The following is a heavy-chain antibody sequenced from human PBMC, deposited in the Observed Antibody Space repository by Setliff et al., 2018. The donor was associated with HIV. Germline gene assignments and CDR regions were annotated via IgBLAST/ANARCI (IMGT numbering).Heavy chain of an antibody. Sequence: PSETLSLTCTVSGGSISSYYWSWIRQPPGKGLEWIGYISYSGSADYNPSLKSRVTISIDTSKNQFSLKLSSVTAADTAVYYCARDRAAFRLTYWGQGTLVTVSS. V-gene: IGHV4-59*12. J-gene: IGHJ4*02. CDR3: ARDRAAFRLTY. CDR1: GGSISSYY. CDR2: ISYSGSA. D-gene: IGHD3-3*02.